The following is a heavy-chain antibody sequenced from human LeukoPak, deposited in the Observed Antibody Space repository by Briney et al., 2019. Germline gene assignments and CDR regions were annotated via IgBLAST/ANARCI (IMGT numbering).Heavy chain of an antibody. CDR2: IYYSGST. CDR3: ARRLAGTEDY. J-gene: IGHJ4*02. V-gene: IGHV4-39*01. D-gene: IGHD6-13*01. Sequence: PSETLSLTCTVSGGSISSSSYYWGWIRQPPGKGLEWIGSIYYSGSTYYNPSLRSRVTISVDTSKNQFSLKLTSVTAADTSVYYCARRLAGTEDYWGQGTLVTVSS. CDR1: GGSISSSSYY.